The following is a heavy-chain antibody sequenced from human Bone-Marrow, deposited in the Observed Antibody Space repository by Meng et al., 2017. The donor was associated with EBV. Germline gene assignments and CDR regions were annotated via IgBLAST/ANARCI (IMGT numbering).Heavy chain of an antibody. V-gene: IGHV4-4*02. D-gene: IGHD3-16*01. CDR3: AQRERWGLDP. Sequence: QVQLEGSGPGLVQPLGSLSLTCAFFGVSTSSSNWWSWVRQPPGKGLEWIGEIYHSGSTSYNPSLESRVTISVDKSKNQVSLKLSSVTAADTAVYYCAQRERWGLDPWGQGTLVTVSS. CDR1: GVSTSSSNW. CDR2: IYHSGST. J-gene: IGHJ5*02.